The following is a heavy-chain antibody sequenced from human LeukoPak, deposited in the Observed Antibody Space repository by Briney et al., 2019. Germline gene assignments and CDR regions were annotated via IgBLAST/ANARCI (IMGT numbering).Heavy chain of an antibody. J-gene: IGHJ3*02. D-gene: IGHD3-22*01. CDR2: IIPIFGTA. CDR3: ARDWPDTMIVDSWYAFDI. Sequence: SVKVSCKASGGTFSSYAISWVRQAPGQGLEWMGGIIPIFGTANYAQKFQGRVTITTDESTSTAYMELSSLRSEDTAVYYCARDWPDTMIVDSWYAFDIWGQGTMVTVSS. CDR1: GGTFSSYA. V-gene: IGHV1-69*05.